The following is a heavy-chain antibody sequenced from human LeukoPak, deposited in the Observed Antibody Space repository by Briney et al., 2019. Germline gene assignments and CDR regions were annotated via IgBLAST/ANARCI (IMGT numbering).Heavy chain of an antibody. CDR3: ARDSRPDYGGKPSAADY. Sequence: GGSLRLSCAASGLTFSRCAMHWVRQAPGKGLEWVAVILSDGSNKYYADSVKGRFTISRDNSKNTLYLQMNSLRAEDTAVYYCARDSRPDYGGKPSAADYWGQGTLVTVSS. J-gene: IGHJ4*02. CDR2: ILSDGSNK. D-gene: IGHD4-23*01. CDR1: GLTFSRCA. V-gene: IGHV3-33*01.